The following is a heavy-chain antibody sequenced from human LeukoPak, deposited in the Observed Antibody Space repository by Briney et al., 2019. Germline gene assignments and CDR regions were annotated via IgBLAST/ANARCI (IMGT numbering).Heavy chain of an antibody. CDR1: GGAISGDH. Sequence: SETLSLTCTVSGGAISGDHWNWIRQPPGKGLEWIGYVYSSGNTNYNPSLKSRVTISIDTSKNQFSLKLSSVTAADTAVYYCARRNDFGIWGQGTMVTVSS. V-gene: IGHV4-59*08. CDR2: VYSSGNT. J-gene: IGHJ3*02. CDR3: ARRNDFGI.